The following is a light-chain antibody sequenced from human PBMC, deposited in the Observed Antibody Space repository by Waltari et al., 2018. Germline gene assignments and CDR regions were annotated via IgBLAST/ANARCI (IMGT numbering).Light chain of an antibody. CDR2: DVS. Sequence: QSALTQPASVSGSPGQSITISCTGTSSDVGGYNYVSWSQQHPGKAPKLMIYDVSNRPAGVSNPCSDSKSGNTASLTISGLQAEDEADYYCSSYTSSSTPYVVFGGGTKLTVL. J-gene: IGLJ2*01. CDR3: SSYTSSSTPYVV. CDR1: SSDVGGYNY. V-gene: IGLV2-14*01.